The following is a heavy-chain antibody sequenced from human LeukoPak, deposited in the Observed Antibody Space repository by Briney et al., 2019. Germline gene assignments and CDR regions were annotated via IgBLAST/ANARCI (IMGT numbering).Heavy chain of an antibody. D-gene: IGHD2-15*01. J-gene: IGHJ4*02. V-gene: IGHV4-4*07. CDR2: IYTSGST. Sequence: PSETLSLTCTVSGVSISSYYWSWIRQPAGKGLEWIGRIYTSGSTNYNPSLKSRVTMSVDTSKNQFSLKLSSVTAADTAVYYCARGYCSGGNCYYFDYWGQGTLVTVSS. CDR3: ARGYCSGGNCYYFDY. CDR1: GVSISSYY.